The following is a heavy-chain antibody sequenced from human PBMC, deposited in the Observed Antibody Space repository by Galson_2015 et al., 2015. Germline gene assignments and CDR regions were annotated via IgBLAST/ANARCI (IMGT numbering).Heavy chain of an antibody. V-gene: IGHV3-74*01. CDR2: INSDGSST. CDR1: GFTFSSNW. CDR3: ANSDWYAAFDM. Sequence: SLRLSCAASGFTFSSNWMHWVRHAPGKGLVWVSRINSDGSSTSYADSVQGRFTISRDNAKNTLYLQMNGLRAEDTAKYYCANSDWYAAFDMWGQGTMVTVSS. J-gene: IGHJ3*02. D-gene: IGHD6-19*01.